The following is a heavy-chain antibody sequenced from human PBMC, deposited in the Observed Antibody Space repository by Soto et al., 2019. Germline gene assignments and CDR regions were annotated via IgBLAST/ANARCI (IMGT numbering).Heavy chain of an antibody. Sequence: QVQLVQSGAEVKKPGASVKVSCKASGYTFTSYDINWVRQATGQGLEWMGWMNPNSGNTGYAQKFQGRVTMTRDTSINTAYMELSSLRSEDMAVYYCAREFGGRSYQPIDCWGQGTLVTVSS. CDR1: GYTFTSYD. CDR2: MNPNSGNT. J-gene: IGHJ4*02. CDR3: AREFGGRSYQPIDC. V-gene: IGHV1-8*01. D-gene: IGHD3-16*01.